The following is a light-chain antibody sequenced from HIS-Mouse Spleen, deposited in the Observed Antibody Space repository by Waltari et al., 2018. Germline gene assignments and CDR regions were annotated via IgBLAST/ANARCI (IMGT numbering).Light chain of an antibody. Sequence: QSSLTPPPSASGSPGPSVTISCTGTSLHVGGYNYVSWYQQNPGKAPKLMIYEVSKRPSGVPDRFSGSKSGNTASLTVSGLQAEDEADYYCSSYAGSNNYVFGTGTKVTVL. J-gene: IGLJ1*01. CDR2: EVS. CDR3: SSYAGSNNYV. CDR1: SLHVGGYNY. V-gene: IGLV2-8*01.